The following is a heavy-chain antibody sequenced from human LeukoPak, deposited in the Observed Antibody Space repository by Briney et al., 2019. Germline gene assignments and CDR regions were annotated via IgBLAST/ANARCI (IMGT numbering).Heavy chain of an antibody. J-gene: IGHJ4*02. CDR2: IAYDGSNK. V-gene: IGHV3-30-3*01. CDR1: GFTFSSYD. CDR3: ARAGYSSI. D-gene: IGHD6-19*01. Sequence: GGSLRLSCAASGFTFSSYDMHWVRQAPGKGLKWVAYIAYDGSNKYYADSVKGRFTTSRDNSKNTLHLQVNSLRAEDTAVYYCARAGYSSIWGQGNLVTVSS.